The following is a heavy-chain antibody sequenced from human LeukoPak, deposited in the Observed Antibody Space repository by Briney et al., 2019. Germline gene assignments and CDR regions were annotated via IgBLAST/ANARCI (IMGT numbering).Heavy chain of an antibody. CDR2: IYYSGST. CDR1: GGSISSYY. V-gene: IGHV4-59*08. D-gene: IGHD3-3*01. CDR3: ARHLYYDFWSGSMGFDY. J-gene: IGHJ4*02. Sequence: SETLSLTCTVSGGSISSYYWNWIRQPPGKGLEWIGCIYYSGSTNYNPSLKSRVTMSVDTSKNQFSLKLSSVTAADTAVYYCARHLYYDFWSGSMGFDYWGQGTLVTVSS.